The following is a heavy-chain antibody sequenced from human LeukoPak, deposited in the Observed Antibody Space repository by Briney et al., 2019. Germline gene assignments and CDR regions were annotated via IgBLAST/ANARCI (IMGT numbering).Heavy chain of an antibody. CDR3: ARYCSGGSCYFDL. Sequence: PSETLSLTCAVYGGSFSGYYWSWIRQPPGKGLEWIGEINHSGSTNYNLSLKSRVTISVDTSKNQFSLKLSSVTAADTAVYYCARYCSGGSCYFDLWGQGTLVTVSS. V-gene: IGHV4-34*01. CDR2: INHSGST. D-gene: IGHD2-15*01. J-gene: IGHJ5*02. CDR1: GGSFSGYY.